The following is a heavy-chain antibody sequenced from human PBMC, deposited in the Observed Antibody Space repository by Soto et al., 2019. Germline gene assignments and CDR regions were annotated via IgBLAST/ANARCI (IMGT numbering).Heavy chain of an antibody. V-gene: IGHV4-30-4*01. CDR1: GGSISSDDYY. CDR3: ARDLDGLHDDTSGPFPRPG. CDR2: IHSSGSI. Sequence: PSETLSLTCTVSGGSISSDDYYWSWIRQPPGRGLEWIGYIHSSGSIYYNPSLKSRATMSIDTAGNQFSLKVSSVTVADTAVYYCARDLDGLHDDTSGPFPRPGWGQGTLVTVSS. D-gene: IGHD3-22*01. J-gene: IGHJ1*01.